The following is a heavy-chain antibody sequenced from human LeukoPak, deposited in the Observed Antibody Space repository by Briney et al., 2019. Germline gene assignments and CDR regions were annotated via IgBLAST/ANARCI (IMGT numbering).Heavy chain of an antibody. CDR1: GFTFSTYS. V-gene: IGHV3-48*04. CDR3: ARAEKGGYYDSSGYDY. D-gene: IGHD3-22*01. CDR2: VSSISATK. J-gene: IGHJ4*02. Sequence: GSLRLSCAASGFTFSTYSMNWVRQAPGGGLEWVSSVSSISATKDYTPPVQGRFTIFRDNAKKSLCLHMNSLGAEDTAVSYCARAEKGGYYDSSGYDYWGQGTLVTVSS.